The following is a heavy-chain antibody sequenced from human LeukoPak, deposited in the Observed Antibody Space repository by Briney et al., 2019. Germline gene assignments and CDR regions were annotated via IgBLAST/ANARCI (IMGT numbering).Heavy chain of an antibody. Sequence: HAGGSLRLSCAASGFTFSSYWMHWVRQAPGKGLVWVSRINSDGSSTSYADSAKGRFTISRDNAKNTLYLRMNSLRAEDTAVYYCASGIGFSGWYVTGYYFDYWGQGTLVTVSS. V-gene: IGHV3-74*01. D-gene: IGHD6-19*01. CDR2: INSDGSST. CDR1: GFTFSSYW. J-gene: IGHJ4*02. CDR3: ASGIGFSGWYVTGYYFDY.